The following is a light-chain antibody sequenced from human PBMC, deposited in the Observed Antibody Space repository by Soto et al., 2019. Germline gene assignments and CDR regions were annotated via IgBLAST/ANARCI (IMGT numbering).Light chain of an antibody. CDR1: SGDVGGYNY. V-gene: IGLV2-11*01. CDR2: DVT. J-gene: IGLJ1*01. CDR3: FSYAGSYTSV. Sequence: QSALTQPRSVSGSPGQSVTISCTGTSGDVGGYNYVYWYQQHPGKAPKLMIYDVTKRPSGVPDRFSGSKSGNTASLTISGLQVEDEADYYCFSYAGSYTSVFGTGTKLTVL.